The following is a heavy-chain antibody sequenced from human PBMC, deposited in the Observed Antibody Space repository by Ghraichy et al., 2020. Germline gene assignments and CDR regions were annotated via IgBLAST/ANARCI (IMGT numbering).Heavy chain of an antibody. D-gene: IGHD1-1*01. V-gene: IGHV6-1*01. CDR3: TRDIRQLNWFDS. CDR2: TYYRSKWYN. CDR1: GDSVSSSSAA. J-gene: IGHJ5*01. Sequence: SQTLSLTCAISGDSVSSSSAAWNWIRQSPSRGLEWLGRTYYRSKWYNDYAVSVKSRLTIDPDTSKNQFSLHLTSVTPEDTAVYYCTRDIRQLNWFDSWGQGTLVTVSS.